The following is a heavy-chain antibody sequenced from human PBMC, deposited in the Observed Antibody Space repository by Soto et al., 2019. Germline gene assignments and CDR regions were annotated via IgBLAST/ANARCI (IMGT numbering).Heavy chain of an antibody. J-gene: IGHJ4*02. V-gene: IGHV3-66*01. CDR2: SYSGGST. CDR3: ARGSVKYYFDY. CDR1: GFSVSSNY. D-gene: IGHD4-17*01. Sequence: EVQLVESGGGLVQPGGSLILSCVASGFSVSSNYMSWVRQAPGKGLEWVSLSYSGGSTYYADSVKGRFIISRDNSKNTLYLQMNSLRAEDTAVAYCARGSVKYYFDYWGQGTLVTVSS.